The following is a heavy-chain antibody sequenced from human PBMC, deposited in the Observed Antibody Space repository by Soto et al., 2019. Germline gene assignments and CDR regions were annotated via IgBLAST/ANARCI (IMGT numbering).Heavy chain of an antibody. J-gene: IGHJ4*02. CDR1: GFTFSSYA. D-gene: IGHD5-18*01. V-gene: IGHV3-23*01. CDR2: ISGSGGST. CDR3: AKEGRRIQLWSKSYYLDY. Sequence: VGFLSFSCAACGFTFSSYAMSCVRQAPGKGLEWVSAISGSGGSTYYADSVNGRFTISRDKSKNTLYLQMNSLRAEDTAVYYCAKEGRRIQLWSKSYYLDYWGQGT.